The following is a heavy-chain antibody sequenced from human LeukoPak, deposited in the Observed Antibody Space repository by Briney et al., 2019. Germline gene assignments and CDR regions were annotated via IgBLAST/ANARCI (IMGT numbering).Heavy chain of an antibody. D-gene: IGHD4-17*01. CDR3: ARAGGSTVSHSDY. CDR2: ISSSTSYI. Sequence: PGGSLRLSCAASGFTFSSYAMSWIRRAPGKGLEWVSSISSSTSYIYYADSVKGRFTISKDNAKNSLYLQMNSLRAEDTAVYYCARAGGSTVSHSDYWGQGTLVTVSS. V-gene: IGHV3-21*01. J-gene: IGHJ4*02. CDR1: GFTFSSYA.